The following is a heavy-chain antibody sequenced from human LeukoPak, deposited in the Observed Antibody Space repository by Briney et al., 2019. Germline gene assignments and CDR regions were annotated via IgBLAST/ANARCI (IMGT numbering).Heavy chain of an antibody. J-gene: IGHJ4*02. CDR2: IYHSGST. V-gene: IGHV4-30-2*01. CDR3: ASSYYYDSSGYYYQLDY. D-gene: IGHD3-22*01. Sequence: SQTLSLTCAVSGGTISSGGYSWSWLRQPPGKGLEWIGYIYHSGSTYYNPSLKSRVTISVDRSKNQFSLKLSSVTAADTAVYYCASSYYYDSSGYYYQLDYWGQGTLVTVSS. CDR1: GGTISSGGYS.